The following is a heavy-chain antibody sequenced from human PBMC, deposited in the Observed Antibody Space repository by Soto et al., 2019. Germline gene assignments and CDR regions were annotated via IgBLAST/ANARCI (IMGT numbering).Heavy chain of an antibody. CDR1: GASISTDY. CDR3: ACIAAAGNFNWFDP. CDR2: IYHSGNT. V-gene: IGHV4-59*08. Sequence: SETLSLTCTVSGASISTDYWTWIRQPPGKGLEWIGYIYHSGNTNYNPSLKSRLTISLDTSKNQFSLKLTSVTAADTALYFCACIAAAGNFNWFDPWGQGTLVTVSS. D-gene: IGHD6-13*01. J-gene: IGHJ5*02.